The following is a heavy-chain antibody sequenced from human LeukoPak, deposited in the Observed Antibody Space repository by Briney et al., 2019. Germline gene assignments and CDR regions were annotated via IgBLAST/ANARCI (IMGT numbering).Heavy chain of an antibody. CDR3: AREADSGYGFDY. CDR2: ISSSGSTI. CDR1: GFTFSNNW. J-gene: IGHJ4*02. V-gene: IGHV3-11*01. D-gene: IGHD5-12*01. Sequence: GGSLRLSCIASGFTFSNNWMSWVRQAPGKGLEWVSYISSSGSTIYYADSVKGRFTISRDNAKNSLYLQMNSLRAEDTAVYYCAREADSGYGFDYWGQGTLVTVSS.